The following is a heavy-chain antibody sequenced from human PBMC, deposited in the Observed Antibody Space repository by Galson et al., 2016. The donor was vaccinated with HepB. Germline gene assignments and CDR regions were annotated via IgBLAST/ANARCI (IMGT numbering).Heavy chain of an antibody. CDR3: ARDIILASYPRAFDT. D-gene: IGHD2-8*02. V-gene: IGHV4-59*01. CDR2: IYNSGST. Sequence: ETLSLTCSVSGDSIGRYYWSWIRQPPGKGLEWIGYIYNSGSTTYNPSLKSRVSITVDTSKNQFSLRLTSVTAADTAMYYCARDIILASYPRAFDTWGHGTKVTVSS. J-gene: IGHJ3*02. CDR1: GDSIGRYY.